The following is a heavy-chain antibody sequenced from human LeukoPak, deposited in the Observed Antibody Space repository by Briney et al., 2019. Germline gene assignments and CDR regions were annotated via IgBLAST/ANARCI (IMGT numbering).Heavy chain of an antibody. CDR2: INHSGST. J-gene: IGHJ4*02. CDR3: ARERRYVYDY. CDR1: GGSFSGYY. Sequence: SETLSLTCAVYGGSFSGYYWSWIRQPPGKGLEWIGEINHSGSTNYNPSLKSRVTISVDTSKNQFSLKLSSVTAADTAVYYCARERRYVYDYWGQGTLVTVSS. D-gene: IGHD3-16*01. V-gene: IGHV4-34*01.